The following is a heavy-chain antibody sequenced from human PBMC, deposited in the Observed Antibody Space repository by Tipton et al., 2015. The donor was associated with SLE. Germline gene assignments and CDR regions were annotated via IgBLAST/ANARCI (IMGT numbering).Heavy chain of an antibody. J-gene: IGHJ1*01. D-gene: IGHD2-2*01. V-gene: IGHV4-34*01. CDR1: GGSFSGYY. Sequence: TLSLTCALYGGSFSGYYWGWIRQPPGKGLEWVGTIYHSGATFCNPSLESRVTISVDTSKNQFSLRLTSVTAADTAVYYCAVGYCESTSCQREYYHHWGQGTLVTVSS. CDR3: AVGYCESTSCQREYYHH. CDR2: IYHSGAT.